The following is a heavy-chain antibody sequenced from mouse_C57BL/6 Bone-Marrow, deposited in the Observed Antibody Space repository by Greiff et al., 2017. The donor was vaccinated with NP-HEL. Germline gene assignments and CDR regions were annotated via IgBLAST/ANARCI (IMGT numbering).Heavy chain of an antibody. CDR3: TTPTTVVAY. CDR1: GYTFTDHT. D-gene: IGHD1-1*02. Sequence: VKLQQSDAELVKPGASVKISCKVSGYTFTDHTIHWMKQRPEQGLEWIGYIYPRDGSTKYNEKFKGKATITADTSSNTAYLQLSSLTSEDTAVYYCTTPTTVVAYWGQGTLVTVSA. CDR2: IYPRDGST. J-gene: IGHJ3*01. V-gene: IGHV1-78*01.